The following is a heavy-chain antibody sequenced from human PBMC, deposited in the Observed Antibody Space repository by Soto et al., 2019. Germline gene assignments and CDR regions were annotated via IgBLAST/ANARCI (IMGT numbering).Heavy chain of an antibody. D-gene: IGHD6-6*01. V-gene: IGHV3-30*18. CDR1: GFIFSSYG. CDR2: ISYDGSNK. CDR3: AKSISSSSAPGYYYGMDV. J-gene: IGHJ6*02. Sequence: QVQLVESGGGVVQPGRSLRLSCTASGFIFSSYGMHWVRQAPGKGLEWVVVISYDGSNKYYADSVKGRFTISKDNSKNKLYLQMSSLRAEDTAVYYCAKSISSSSAPGYYYGMDVCGQGTKVTVSS.